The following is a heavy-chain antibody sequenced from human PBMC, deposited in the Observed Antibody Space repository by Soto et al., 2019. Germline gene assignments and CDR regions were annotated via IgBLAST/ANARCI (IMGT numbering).Heavy chain of an antibody. CDR3: ATYSGYAFYYYYGMDV. J-gene: IGHJ6*02. CDR2: IYIGGST. D-gene: IGHD5-12*01. V-gene: IGHV3-53*01. Sequence: PGGSLRLSCAASGFTVSSNYISWVRQAPGKGLEWVSVIYIGGSTYYADSVKGRFTISRDNSKNTLYLQMNSLRAEDTAVYYCATYSGYAFYYYYGMDVWGQGTTVTVSS. CDR1: GFTVSSNY.